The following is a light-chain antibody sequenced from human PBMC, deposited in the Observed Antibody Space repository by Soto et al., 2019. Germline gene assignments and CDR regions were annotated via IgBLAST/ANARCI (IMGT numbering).Light chain of an antibody. CDR1: QSVSSSY. CDR2: GAS. CDR3: QQYGSSPGT. V-gene: IGKV3-20*01. J-gene: IGKJ2*01. Sequence: EIVLTQSPGTLSLSPGERATLTCRASQSVSSSYLAWYQQKPGQAPRLLIYGASSRATGIPDRFSGSGSGRDFTLTMSRLEPEDFAAYYCQQYGSSPGTFGQGTKLEIK.